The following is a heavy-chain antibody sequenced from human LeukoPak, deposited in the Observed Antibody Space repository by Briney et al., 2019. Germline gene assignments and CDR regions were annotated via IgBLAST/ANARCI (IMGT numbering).Heavy chain of an antibody. D-gene: IGHD2-8*01. J-gene: IGHJ4*02. CDR3: TRLGYCSPGVCYFDY. CDR1: GFTFSTYA. CDR2: ISATGSTT. V-gene: IGHV3-23*01. Sequence: GGSLRLSCAASGFTFSTYAMTWVREAPGKGLESVSLISATGSTTYYAESVRGRFTISRDNSKNTLYLQMNTLRVEDTAMYYCTRLGYCSPGVCYFDYWGQGTLVTVSS.